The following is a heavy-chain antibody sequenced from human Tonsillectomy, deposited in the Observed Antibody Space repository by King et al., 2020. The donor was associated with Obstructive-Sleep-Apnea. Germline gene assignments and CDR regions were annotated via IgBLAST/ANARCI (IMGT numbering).Heavy chain of an antibody. CDR3: ARTSTNYDILTGYPEPPNWFDP. Sequence: LQLQESGSGLVKPSQTLSLTCAVSGGSISSGGYSWSWIRQPPGKGLEWIGYIYHSGSTYYNPSLKSRVTISVDSSKNQFSLKLSSVTAADTAVYYCARTSTNYDILTGYPEPPNWFDPWGQGTLVTVSS. J-gene: IGHJ5*02. V-gene: IGHV4-30-2*01. CDR1: GGSISSGGYS. D-gene: IGHD3-9*01. CDR2: IYHSGST.